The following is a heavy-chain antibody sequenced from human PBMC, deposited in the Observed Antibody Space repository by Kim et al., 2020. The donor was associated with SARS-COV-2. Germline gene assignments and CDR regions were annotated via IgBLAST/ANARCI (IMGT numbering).Heavy chain of an antibody. CDR3: ASGRDYYGSGSYYNGAFDC. D-gene: IGHD3-10*01. Sequence: GGSLRLSCAASGFTFSSYGMHWVRQAPGKGLEWVAVIWYDGSNKYYADSVKGRFTISRDNSKNTLYLQMNSLRAEDTAVYYCASGRDYYGSGSYYNGAFDCWGQGTLVTVSS. CDR1: GFTFSSYG. CDR2: IWYDGSNK. J-gene: IGHJ4*02. V-gene: IGHV3-33*01.